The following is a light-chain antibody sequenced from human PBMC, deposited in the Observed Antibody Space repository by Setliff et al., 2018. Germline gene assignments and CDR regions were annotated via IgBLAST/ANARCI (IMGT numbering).Light chain of an antibody. Sequence: NFMLTQPHSVSESPGKTVTISCTRSSGSIASNYVQWYQQRPGSSPTSVIYEDDPRPSGVPARFSGSIDSSSNSASLTISGLKTEDEADYYCQSYGNSNPYGFGTGTKVTVL. CDR1: SGSIASNY. CDR2: EDD. V-gene: IGLV6-57*01. J-gene: IGLJ1*01. CDR3: QSYGNSNPYG.